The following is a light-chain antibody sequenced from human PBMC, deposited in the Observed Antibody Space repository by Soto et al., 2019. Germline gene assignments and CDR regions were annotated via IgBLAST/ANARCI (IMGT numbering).Light chain of an antibody. CDR3: AAWDDSLNGHV. CDR1: SSNIGANS. CDR2: NTN. Sequence: QSVLTQPPSASGTPGQRVTISCSGGSSNIGANSVNWYQHLPGTAPRLLIYNTNRRPSGVPARFSGSKSGTSASLAISGLQSEEEADYYCAAWDDSLNGHVFGTGTKVTVL. J-gene: IGLJ1*01. V-gene: IGLV1-44*01.